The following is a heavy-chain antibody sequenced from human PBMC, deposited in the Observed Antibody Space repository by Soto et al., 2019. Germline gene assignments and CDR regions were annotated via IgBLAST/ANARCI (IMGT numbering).Heavy chain of an antibody. CDR1: GGSLSDYF. CDR2: INHLGSI. CDR3: ARGGISHWAYFYYMDV. V-gene: IGHV4-34*01. Sequence: SETLSLTCVVPGGSLSDYFWSWIRQPPGMALEWIGEINHLGSINYNPSPKSRVAMSVDTSKNQFSLTLNSVTAADTATYYCARGGISHWAYFYYMDVWDRGTTVTVSS. D-gene: IGHD2-21*01. J-gene: IGHJ6*03.